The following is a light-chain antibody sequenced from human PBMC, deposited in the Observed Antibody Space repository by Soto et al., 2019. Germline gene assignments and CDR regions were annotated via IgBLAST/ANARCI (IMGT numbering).Light chain of an antibody. Sequence: EIVLTQFPGTLSLSPGERPTLSWRASQSVTSSSLAWYQQKVGRAPRVLSYGASNRATGIPDRFSGSGSGTEFTLTITRLEPEDFEVYYCQQRSNWPPSFGQGTRLEIK. CDR3: QQRSNWPPS. V-gene: IGKV3D-20*02. J-gene: IGKJ5*01. CDR2: GAS. CDR1: QSVTSSS.